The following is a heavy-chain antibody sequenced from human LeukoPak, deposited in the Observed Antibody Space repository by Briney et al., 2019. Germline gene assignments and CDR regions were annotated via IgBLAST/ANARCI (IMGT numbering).Heavy chain of an antibody. CDR2: IYYSGST. J-gene: IGHJ5*02. CDR1: GGSISSGGYY. CDR3: ARTFWSGYYIDWFDP. V-gene: IGHV4-31*03. Sequence: PSQTLSLTCTVSGGSISSGGYYWSWIRQHPGKGLEWIGYIYYSGSTYYNPSLKSRVTIPVDTSKNQFSLKLSSVTAADTAVYYCARTFWSGYYIDWFDPWGQGTLVTVSS. D-gene: IGHD3-3*01.